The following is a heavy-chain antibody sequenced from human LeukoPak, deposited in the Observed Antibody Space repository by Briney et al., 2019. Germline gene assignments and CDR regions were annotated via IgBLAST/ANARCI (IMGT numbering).Heavy chain of an antibody. CDR3: AKDLENYGSGSYYFDC. J-gene: IGHJ4*02. CDR1: GFTFSSYA. D-gene: IGHD3-10*01. CDR2: ISGGGGST. Sequence: GGSLRLSCAASGFTFSSYAMSWVRQAPGKGLEWVSAISGGGGSTYYADSVKGRFTISRDNSKNTLYLQMNCLRAEDTAVYYCAKDLENYGSGSYYFDCWGQGTLVTVSS. V-gene: IGHV3-23*01.